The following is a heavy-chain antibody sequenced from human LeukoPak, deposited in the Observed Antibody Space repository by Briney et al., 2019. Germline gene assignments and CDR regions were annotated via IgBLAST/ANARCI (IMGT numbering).Heavy chain of an antibody. V-gene: IGHV3-66*02. CDR3: VSSTGQQFIPYDY. Sequence: HAGGSLRLSCAASAISVTTNYMTWIRQAPGKGLEWVSLIYGDNAAYYAESVRGRFIISRDSLKNTLFLQMNSLRAEDTAVYYCVSSTGQQFIPYDYWGHGAHVTVSS. J-gene: IGHJ4*01. CDR1: AISVTTNY. CDR2: IYGDNAA. D-gene: IGHD6-13*01.